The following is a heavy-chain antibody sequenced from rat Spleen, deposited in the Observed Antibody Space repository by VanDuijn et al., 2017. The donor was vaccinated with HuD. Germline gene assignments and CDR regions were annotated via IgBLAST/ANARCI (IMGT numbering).Heavy chain of an antibody. D-gene: IGHD1-1*01. CDR1: GFSLTSYP. Sequence: QVQLKESGPGLVQPSQTLSLTCTVSGFSLTSYPVHWVRQPPGKGLEWMGRMRYNGDTSYNSALKSRVSISRNTSKNQVFLKMNSLKTDDTGTYYCIRDRSDYSGPYFDHWGQGVMVTVSS. CDR3: IRDRSDYSGPYFDH. J-gene: IGHJ2*01. V-gene: IGHV2-63*01. CDR2: MRYNGDT.